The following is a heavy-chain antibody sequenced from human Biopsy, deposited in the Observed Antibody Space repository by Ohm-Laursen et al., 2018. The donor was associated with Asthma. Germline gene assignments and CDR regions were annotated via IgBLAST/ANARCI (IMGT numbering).Heavy chain of an antibody. CDR3: GRERSYMVDY. V-gene: IGHV3-33*01. CDR1: GFTFGSYG. J-gene: IGHJ4*02. Sequence: SSLRLSCAASGFTFGSYGLHWVRQAPGKGLEWVADIWFDGSNKHYADSVKGRFTISRDNSKNTLYLQMNSLRAGDTALYYCGRERSYMVDYWGQGTLVSVSS. D-gene: IGHD3-10*01. CDR2: IWFDGSNK.